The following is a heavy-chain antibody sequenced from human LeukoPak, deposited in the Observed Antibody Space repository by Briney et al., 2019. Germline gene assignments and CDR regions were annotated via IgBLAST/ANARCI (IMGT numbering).Heavy chain of an antibody. D-gene: IGHD2-8*01. CDR1: GYTFTGSF. V-gene: IGHV1-2*02. Sequence: ASVKVSCKASGYTFTGSFIQWVRQAPGQGLEWMGWINPNSGGTKYAQKFQGRVTLTRDTSISTAYMQLSSLRSDDTAVYYCAREVSTGNCMNGVWPPFGYWGQGTLVTVSS. CDR3: AREVSTGNCMNGVWPPFGY. CDR2: INPNSGGT. J-gene: IGHJ4*02.